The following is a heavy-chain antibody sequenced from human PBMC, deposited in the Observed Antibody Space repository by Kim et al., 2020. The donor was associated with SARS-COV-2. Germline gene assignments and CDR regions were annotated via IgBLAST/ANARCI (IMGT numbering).Heavy chain of an antibody. V-gene: IGHV3-23*01. J-gene: IGHJ6*01. CDR1: GFTFSDYA. CDR2: TIDTGVST. CDR3: TRNNSHDFWSGSMDV. Sequence: GGSLRLSCVVSGFTFSDYAMNWVRQAPGKGLEWVSATIDTGVSTYYADSVKGRFTISRDNSQNTLFLQMNSLRAEDTATYYCTRNNSHDFWSGSMDVWGQGTTVTVSS. D-gene: IGHD3-3*01.